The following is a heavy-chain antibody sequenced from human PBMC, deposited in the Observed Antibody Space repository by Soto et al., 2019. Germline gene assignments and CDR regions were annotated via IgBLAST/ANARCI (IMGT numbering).Heavy chain of an antibody. J-gene: IGHJ4*02. V-gene: IGHV3-21*06. CDR3: ARESEDITSHFDY. CDR2: ISSTTNYI. Sequence: PGGSLRLSGAASGVTFTRYSINWVRQVPGKEPEWVSSISSTTNYIYYGGSMKGRFTISRDNAKNSLYLEMNGLRAEDTAVYYCARESEDITSHFDYRGQGTLVTVSS. CDR1: GVTFTRYS.